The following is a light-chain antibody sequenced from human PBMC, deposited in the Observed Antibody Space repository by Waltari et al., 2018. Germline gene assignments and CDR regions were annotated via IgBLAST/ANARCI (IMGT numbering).Light chain of an antibody. J-gene: IGLJ1*01. CDR1: RSDIGGTHY. V-gene: IGLV2-14*03. CDR3: NSHRNGNSWV. CDR2: DVS. Sequence: QSALTQPASVSGSPGQSITISCPGTRSDIGGTHYVSWYQQHPGKAPKLLIFDVSNRPSGISDRFSGSKSGNTASLTISGLQAADEASYYYNSHRNGNSWVFGTGTEVTVL.